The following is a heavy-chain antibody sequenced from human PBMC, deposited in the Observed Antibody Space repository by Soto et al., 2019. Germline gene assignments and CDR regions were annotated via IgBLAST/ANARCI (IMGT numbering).Heavy chain of an antibody. CDR1: GYTIPELS. CDR2: FDPEDGET. Sequence: APGKVSCKVSGYTIPELSMHRVRQAPGKGLEWMGGFDPEDGETIYAQKFQGRVTMTEDTSTDTAYMELSSLRSEDTAVYYCATDSVTAAAGTNAFDIWGQGTMVTVSS. J-gene: IGHJ3*02. CDR3: ATDSVTAAAGTNAFDI. V-gene: IGHV1-24*01. D-gene: IGHD6-13*01.